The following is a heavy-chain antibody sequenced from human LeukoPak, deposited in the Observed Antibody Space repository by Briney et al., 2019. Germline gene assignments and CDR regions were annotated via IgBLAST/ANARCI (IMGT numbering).Heavy chain of an antibody. CDR3: ARVVAVAGTPS. Sequence: GGSLRLSCAASGFTFGSYSMNWVRQAPGKGLEWVSSISSSSSYIYYADSVKGRFPISRDNAKNSLYLQMNSLRAEDTAVYYCARVVAVAGTPSWGQGTLVTVSS. CDR1: GFTFGSYS. J-gene: IGHJ4*02. D-gene: IGHD6-19*01. V-gene: IGHV3-21*01. CDR2: ISSSSSYI.